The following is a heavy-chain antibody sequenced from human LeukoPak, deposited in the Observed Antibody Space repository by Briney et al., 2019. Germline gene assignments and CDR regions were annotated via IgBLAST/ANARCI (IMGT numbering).Heavy chain of an antibody. Sequence: SQTLSLTCTVSGGSISSGDYYWSWIRQPPGKGLEWIGYIYYSGSTCYNPSLKSRVTISVDTSKNQFSLKLSSVTAADTAVYYCAREGRKHFNYYMDVWGKGTTVTVSS. CDR1: GGSISSGDYY. CDR3: AREGRKHFNYYMDV. J-gene: IGHJ6*03. D-gene: IGHD1-14*01. CDR2: IYYSGST. V-gene: IGHV4-30-4*08.